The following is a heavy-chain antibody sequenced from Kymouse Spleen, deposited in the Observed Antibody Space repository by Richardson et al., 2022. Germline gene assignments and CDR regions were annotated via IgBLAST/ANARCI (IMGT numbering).Heavy chain of an antibody. J-gene: IGHJ6*02. D-gene: IGHD3-9*01. CDR3: TRQSYDILTGYWDYYYYGMDV. V-gene: IGHV3-73*02. CDR1: GFTFSGSA. Sequence: EVQLVESGGGLVQPGGSLKLSCAASGFTFSGSAMHWVRQASGKGLEWVGRIRSKANSYATAYAASVKGRFTISRDDSKNTAYLQMNSLKTEDTAVYYCTRQSYDILTGYWDYYYYGMDVWGQGTTVTVSS. CDR2: IRSKANSYAT.